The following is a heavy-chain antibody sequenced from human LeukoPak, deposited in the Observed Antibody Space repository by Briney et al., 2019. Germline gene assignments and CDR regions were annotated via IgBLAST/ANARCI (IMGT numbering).Heavy chain of an antibody. CDR1: GFTFDDYA. CDR3: AKDRGSSSWDPAFDY. J-gene: IGHJ4*02. Sequence: PGGSLRLSCAASGFTFDDYAMYWVRQAPGKGLEWVSLISGDGGSTYYADSVKGRFTISRDNSKNSLYLQMNSLRTEDTALYYCAKDRGSSSWDPAFDYWGQGTLVTVSS. D-gene: IGHD6-13*01. CDR2: ISGDGGST. V-gene: IGHV3-43*02.